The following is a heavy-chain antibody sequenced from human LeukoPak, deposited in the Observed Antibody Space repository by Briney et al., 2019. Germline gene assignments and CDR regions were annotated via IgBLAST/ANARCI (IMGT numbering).Heavy chain of an antibody. CDR1: GGSFSGYY. D-gene: IGHD4-23*01. Sequence: SETLSLTCAVYGGSFSGYYWSWIRQPPGKGLEWIGEINHSGSTNYNPSLKSRVTISVDTSKNQFSLKLSSVTAADTAVYYCARGSEDDYGGNSVWYFDLWGRGTLVTVSS. CDR2: INHSGST. V-gene: IGHV4-34*01. J-gene: IGHJ2*01. CDR3: ARGSEDDYGGNSVWYFDL.